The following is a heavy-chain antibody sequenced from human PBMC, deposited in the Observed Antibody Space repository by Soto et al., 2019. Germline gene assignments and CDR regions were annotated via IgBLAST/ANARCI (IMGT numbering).Heavy chain of an antibody. Sequence: GGSLRLSCAASGFTCSSYGMHWVRQAPGKGLEWVAVISYDGSNKYYADSVKGRFTISRDNSKNTLYLQMNSLRAEDTAVYYCAKGLDSSGSDYWGQGTLVTVSS. J-gene: IGHJ4*02. CDR2: ISYDGSNK. D-gene: IGHD3-22*01. V-gene: IGHV3-30*18. CDR1: GFTCSSYG. CDR3: AKGLDSSGSDY.